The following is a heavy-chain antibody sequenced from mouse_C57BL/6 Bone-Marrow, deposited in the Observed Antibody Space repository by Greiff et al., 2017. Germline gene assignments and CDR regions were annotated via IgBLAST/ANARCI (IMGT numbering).Heavy chain of an antibody. J-gene: IGHJ3*01. D-gene: IGHD1-1*02. CDR3: ARDPYGPLAY. Sequence: QVQLQQSGAELVKPGASVKLSCKASGYTFTSYWMQWVKQRPGQGLEWIGEIDPSDSYTNYNQKFKGKATLTVDTSSSTAYMQLSSLTSEDSAVYYCARDPYGPLAYWGQGTLVTVSA. CDR2: IDPSDSYT. V-gene: IGHV1-50*01. CDR1: GYTFTSYW.